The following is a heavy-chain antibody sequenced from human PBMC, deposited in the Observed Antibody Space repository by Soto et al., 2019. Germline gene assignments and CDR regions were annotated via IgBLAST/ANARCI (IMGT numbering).Heavy chain of an antibody. V-gene: IGHV1-2*04. CDR1: GYTFTGYY. J-gene: IGHJ4*02. Sequence: ASVKVSCKASGYTFTGYYMHWVRQAPGQGLEWMGWINPNSGGTNYAQKFQGWVTMTRDTSISTAYMELSRLRSDDTAVYYCAREGGYCSSTSCQNTPYYFDYWGQGTLVTVS. D-gene: IGHD2-2*01. CDR3: AREGGYCSSTSCQNTPYYFDY. CDR2: INPNSGGT.